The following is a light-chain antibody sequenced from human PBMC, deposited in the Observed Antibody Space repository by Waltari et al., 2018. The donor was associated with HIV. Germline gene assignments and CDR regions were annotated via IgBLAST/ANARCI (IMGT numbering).Light chain of an antibody. V-gene: IGLV2-11*01. CDR2: DVT. Sequence: QSALTQPRSVSGSPGQSVTISCTGTSSDVGGNNFVSVYQQHPGKGSKLMIFDVTKRPSGVPDRFSGSKSGTSASLAINGLQAEDEADYYCQSSDNTLSGSVFGGGTKLTVL. CDR1: SSDVGGNNF. J-gene: IGLJ2*01. CDR3: QSSDNTLSGSV.